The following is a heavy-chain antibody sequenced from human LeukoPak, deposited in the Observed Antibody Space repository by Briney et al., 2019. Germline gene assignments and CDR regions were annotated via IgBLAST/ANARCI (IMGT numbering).Heavy chain of an antibody. CDR1: GFTFSSYS. V-gene: IGHV3-48*04. Sequence: GGSLRLSCAASGFTFSSYSMDWVRQAPGKGLEWVSYISSSSSTIYYADSVKGRFTISRDNAKNSLYLQMNSLRAEDTAVYYCARVPPVLLWFGELLTWGQGTLVTVSS. J-gene: IGHJ5*02. D-gene: IGHD3-10*01. CDR2: ISSSSSTI. CDR3: ARVPPVLLWFGELLT.